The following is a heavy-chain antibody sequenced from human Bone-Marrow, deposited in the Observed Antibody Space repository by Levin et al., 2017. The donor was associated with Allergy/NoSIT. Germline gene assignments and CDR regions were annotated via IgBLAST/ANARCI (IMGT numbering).Heavy chain of an antibody. Sequence: QPGGSLRLSCVVSGFTFSSSAMSWVRQAPGRGLEWVSAIAEGGGLTYYADSVKGRFAVSRDNARNTLYMDMNSLRADDTAVYYCAKEAGIGSGIDYWGQGSLVTVSS. V-gene: IGHV3-23*01. CDR3: AKEAGIGSGIDY. CDR1: GFTFSSSA. J-gene: IGHJ4*02. D-gene: IGHD3-10*01. CDR2: IAEGGGLT.